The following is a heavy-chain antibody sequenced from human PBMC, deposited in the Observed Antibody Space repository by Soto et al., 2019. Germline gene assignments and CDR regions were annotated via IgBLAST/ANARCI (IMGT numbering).Heavy chain of an antibody. CDR1: GFTFSSYS. CDR2: ISSSSSYI. V-gene: IGHV3-21*01. J-gene: IGHJ4*02. Sequence: GGSLRLSCAASGFTFSSYSMNWVRQAPGKGLEWVSSISSSSSYIYYADSVKGRFTISRDNAKNSLYLQMNSLRAEDTAVYCCARDPAYGDYSFDYWGQGTLVTVSS. D-gene: IGHD4-17*01. CDR3: ARDPAYGDYSFDY.